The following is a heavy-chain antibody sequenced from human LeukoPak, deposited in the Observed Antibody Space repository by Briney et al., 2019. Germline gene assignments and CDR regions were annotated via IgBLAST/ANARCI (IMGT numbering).Heavy chain of an antibody. V-gene: IGHV1-3*01. J-gene: IGHJ1*01. Sequence: GASVKVSCKASGYTFTSYAMHWVRQAPGQRLEWMGWINAGNGNTKYSQKFQGRVTITRDTSASTAYMELSSLRSEDTAVYYCARNLITFGGVIAQAEYFQLWGQGTLVTVSS. D-gene: IGHD3-16*02. CDR2: INAGNGNT. CDR1: GYTFTSYA. CDR3: ARNLITFGGVIAQAEYFQL.